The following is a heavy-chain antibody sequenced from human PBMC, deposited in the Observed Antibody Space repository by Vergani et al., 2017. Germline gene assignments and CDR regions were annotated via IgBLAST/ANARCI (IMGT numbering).Heavy chain of an antibody. Sequence: EVLLVESGGGFVQPGRSLRLSCAASGFNFEAYTMHWVRQVPGKGPEWVSGIVWSNDAVLYAASVKGRFTISRDNANNSLYLQMDSLRPEDTALYYCAKDARLYSSIYYHYMDVWGKGTTVTVSS. CDR3: AKDARLYSSIYYHYMDV. V-gene: IGHV3-9*01. CDR2: IVWSNDAV. J-gene: IGHJ6*03. D-gene: IGHD6-13*01. CDR1: GFNFEAYT.